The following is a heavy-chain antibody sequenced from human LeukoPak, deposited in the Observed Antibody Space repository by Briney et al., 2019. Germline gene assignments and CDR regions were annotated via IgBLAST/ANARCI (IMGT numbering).Heavy chain of an antibody. J-gene: IGHJ4*02. CDR1: GYTFTGYY. D-gene: IGHD5-12*01. CDR2: INPNSGGT. V-gene: IGHV1-2*02. Sequence: ASVKVSCKASGYTFTGYYMHWVRQAPGQGLEWMGWINPNSGGTNYAQKFQGGVTMTRDTSISTAYMELSRLRSDDTAVYYCARGGHHRGYSGYDYPDYWGQRTLVTVSS. CDR3: ARGGHHRGYSGYDYPDY.